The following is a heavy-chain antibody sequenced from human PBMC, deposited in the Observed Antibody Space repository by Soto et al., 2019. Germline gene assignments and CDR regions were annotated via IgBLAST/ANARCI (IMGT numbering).Heavy chain of an antibody. CDR3: ARVGSNWNDDRESRYYYYMDV. Sequence: SETLSLTCTVSGGSISSYYWSWIRQPPGKGLEWIGYIYYSGSTNYNPSLKSRVTISVDTSKNQFSLKLSSVTAADTAVYYCARVGSNWNDDRESRYYYYMDVWGKGTTVTVSS. CDR1: GGSISSYY. D-gene: IGHD1-1*01. V-gene: IGHV4-59*01. J-gene: IGHJ6*03. CDR2: IYYSGST.